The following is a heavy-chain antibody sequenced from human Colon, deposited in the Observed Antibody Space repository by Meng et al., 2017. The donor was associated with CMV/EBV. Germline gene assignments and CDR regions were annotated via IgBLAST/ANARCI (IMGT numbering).Heavy chain of an antibody. Sequence: WTVSGDSSSSSHYYWVWIRQPPGKGLEWIGSVYYSESTYFNPSLQSRVTMSVDTSNNQFFLSLSAVTAADTAVCYCARQVIVPGHLDFWGQGTLVTVSS. D-gene: IGHD1-26*01. V-gene: IGHV4-39*01. J-gene: IGHJ4*02. CDR3: ARQVIVPGHLDF. CDR1: GDSSSSSHYY. CDR2: VYYSEST.